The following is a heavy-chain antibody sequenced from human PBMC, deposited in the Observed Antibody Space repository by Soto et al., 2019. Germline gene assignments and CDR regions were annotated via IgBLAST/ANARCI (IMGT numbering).Heavy chain of an antibody. CDR1: GGSISSGGYY. V-gene: IGHV4-31*03. Sequence: TSETLSLTCTVSGGSISSGGYYWSWIRQHPGKGLEWIGYIYYSGSTYYNPSLKSRVTISVDTSKNQFSLKLSSVTAADTAVYYCARESDSGYDSGAFDIWGQGTMVTVSS. D-gene: IGHD5-12*01. CDR2: IYYSGST. J-gene: IGHJ3*02. CDR3: ARESDSGYDSGAFDI.